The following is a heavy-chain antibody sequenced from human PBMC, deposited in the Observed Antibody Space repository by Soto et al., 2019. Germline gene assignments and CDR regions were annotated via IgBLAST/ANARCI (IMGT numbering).Heavy chain of an antibody. CDR2: ISGNGARA. V-gene: IGHV3-23*01. D-gene: IGHD6-6*01. Sequence: GGSLRLSCAASGFTFDNYVMTWVRQAPGKGLEWVAGISGNGARAYYGDSVKGRFIVSRDNSKNTQYLQMNSLRVEDTALYYCAKRFDDSSTWSFDHWGLGTLVTVSS. CDR1: GFTFDNYV. J-gene: IGHJ4*02. CDR3: AKRFDDSSTWSFDH.